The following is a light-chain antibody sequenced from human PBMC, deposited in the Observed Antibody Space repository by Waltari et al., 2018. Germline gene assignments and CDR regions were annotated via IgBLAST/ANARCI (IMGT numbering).Light chain of an antibody. Sequence: DIQMTQSPSSLSASVGDRVTIPCRASQSISSYLNWYQQKPGKAPKLLNYAASSLQSGVPSRFSGSGSGTDFTLTISSLQPEDFATYYCQQSYSTSITFGQGTRLEIK. V-gene: IGKV1-39*01. J-gene: IGKJ5*01. CDR1: QSISSY. CDR3: QQSYSTSIT. CDR2: AAS.